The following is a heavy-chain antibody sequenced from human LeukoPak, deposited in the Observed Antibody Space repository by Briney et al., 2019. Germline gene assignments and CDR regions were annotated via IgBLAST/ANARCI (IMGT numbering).Heavy chain of an antibody. Sequence: PSETLSLTCTVSGGTISSYYWSWIRQPPGKGLEWIGYIYYSGSTKYNPSLKSRVSISVDTSKNQFSLKLSSVTAADTAVYYCARGAGAGYNLQPFDYWGQGTLVTVSS. D-gene: IGHD5-24*01. CDR3: ARGAGAGYNLQPFDY. CDR1: GGTISSYY. J-gene: IGHJ4*02. V-gene: IGHV4-59*08. CDR2: IYYSGST.